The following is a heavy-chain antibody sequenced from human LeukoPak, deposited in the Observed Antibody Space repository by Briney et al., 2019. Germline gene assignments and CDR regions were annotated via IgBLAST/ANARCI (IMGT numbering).Heavy chain of an antibody. CDR2: ISGIGGST. V-gene: IGHV3-23*01. J-gene: IGHJ4*02. CDR3: ANVARGYSYGCFDY. Sequence: GGPLRLSCAASGFTFSSYAMSWVRQAPGKGLDWVSAISGIGGSTYYADSVKGRLTTSRDNSKNTLYLQMNSLRAEDTAVYYCANVARGYSYGCFDYWGQGTLVTVSS. CDR1: GFTFSSYA. D-gene: IGHD5-18*01.